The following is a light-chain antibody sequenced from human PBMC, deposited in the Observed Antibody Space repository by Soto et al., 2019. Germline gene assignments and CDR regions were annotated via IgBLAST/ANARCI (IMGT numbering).Light chain of an antibody. CDR3: QQRSNWPWT. CDR1: QSVSSY. CDR2: DAS. Sequence: EIVLTQSPATLSLSPGERATLSCRASQSVSSYLAWFQQKPGQAPRLLIYDASKRPTGIPARFSGSGSGTDFTLTISSLEPEDFALYHCQQRSNWPWTFGQGTKVEI. J-gene: IGKJ1*01. V-gene: IGKV3-11*01.